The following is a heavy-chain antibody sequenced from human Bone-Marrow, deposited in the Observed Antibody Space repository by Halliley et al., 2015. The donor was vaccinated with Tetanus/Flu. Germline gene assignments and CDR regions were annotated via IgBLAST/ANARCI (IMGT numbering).Heavy chain of an antibody. Sequence: TLSLTCTVSGGSTSRHYWSWIRQPPGKGLEWIGYIFSSGSTTYNPSLKSRVTISLDTSKQQFSLMVRSVAAADTGVYYCATSVVPHYYYGLDVWGQGTTVTVSS. CDR2: IFSSGST. D-gene: IGHD2-15*01. J-gene: IGHJ6*02. CDR1: GGSTSRHY. CDR3: ATSVVPHYYYGLDV. V-gene: IGHV4-59*11.